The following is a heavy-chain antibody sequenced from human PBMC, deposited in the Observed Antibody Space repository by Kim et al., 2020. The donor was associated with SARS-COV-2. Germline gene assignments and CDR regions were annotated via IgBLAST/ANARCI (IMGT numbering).Heavy chain of an antibody. CDR1: GFTFSSYA. CDR3: AKSYSSSYFFVY. V-gene: IGHV3-23*01. D-gene: IGHD1-26*01. J-gene: IGHJ4*02. Sequence: GGSLRLSCAASGFTFSSYAMSWVRQAPGKGLEWVSIISTTGGNIYYADSVKGRFTISRDNSKNTLYLQMNSLRAEDTAVYYCAKSYSSSYFFVYWGQGTLVTVSS. CDR2: ISTTGGNI.